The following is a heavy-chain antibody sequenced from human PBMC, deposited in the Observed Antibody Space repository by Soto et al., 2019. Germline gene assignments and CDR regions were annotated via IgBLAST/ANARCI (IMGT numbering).Heavy chain of an antibody. CDR3: ARQMELTGDIQFFDY. D-gene: IGHD7-27*01. V-gene: IGHV4-59*08. CDR2: IYYSGST. Sequence: SETLSLTCAVYGGSFSGYYWSWIRQPPGKGLEWIGYIYYSGSTNYNPSLKSRVTISVDTSKNQFSLKLSSVTAADTAVYYCARQMELTGDIQFFDYWGQGTLVTVSS. CDR1: GGSFSGYY. J-gene: IGHJ4*02.